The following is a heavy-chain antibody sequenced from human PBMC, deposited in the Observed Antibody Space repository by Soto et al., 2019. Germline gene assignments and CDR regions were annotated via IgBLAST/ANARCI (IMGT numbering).Heavy chain of an antibody. V-gene: IGHV1-69*01. CDR2: IIPISGTA. CDR1: GGTFSSYA. CDR3: ARSQGSSTSLEIYYYYYYGMDV. D-gene: IGHD2-2*01. J-gene: IGHJ6*02. Sequence: QVQLVQSGAEVKKPGSSVKVSCKASGGTFSSYAISWVRQAPGQGLEWMGGIIPISGTANYAQKFHGRVTITADESTNMELSSLRSEDTAVYYCARSQGSSTSLEIYYYYYYGMDVWGQGTTVTVSS.